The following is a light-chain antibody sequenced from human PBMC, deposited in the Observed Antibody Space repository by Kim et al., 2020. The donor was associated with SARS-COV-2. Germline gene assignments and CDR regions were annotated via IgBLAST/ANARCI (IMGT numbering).Light chain of an antibody. CDR2: GKN. V-gene: IGLV3-19*01. CDR1: SLRSYY. CDR3: NSRDSSGNHVV. J-gene: IGLJ2*01. Sequence: SELTQDPAVSVALGQTVRITCQGDSLRSYYASWYQQKPGQAPVLVIYGKNNRPSGIPDRFSGSSSGNTASLTITGAQAEDEADYYCNSRDSSGNHVVFGGGTKLTVL.